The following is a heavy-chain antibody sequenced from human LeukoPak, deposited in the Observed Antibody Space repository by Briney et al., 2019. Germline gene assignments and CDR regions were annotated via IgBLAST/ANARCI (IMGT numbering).Heavy chain of an antibody. CDR1: GYIFTNYV. J-gene: IGHJ4*02. CDR3: ARDDCGDTCYPGGY. V-gene: IGHV1-3*01. D-gene: IGHD2-21*01. Sequence: ASVKVSFKASGYIFTNYVVHWLRQAPGQRPEWMGWIKAGNGDTKYSQNFQDRLTITRDTSASTVYMELTSLTSEDTALYYCARDDCGDTCYPGGYWGQGTLVTVSS. CDR2: IKAGNGDT.